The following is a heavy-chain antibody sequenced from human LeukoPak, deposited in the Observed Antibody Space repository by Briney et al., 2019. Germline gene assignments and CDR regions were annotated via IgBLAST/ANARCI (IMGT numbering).Heavy chain of an antibody. CDR2: IYYGGST. D-gene: IGHD6-13*01. J-gene: IGHJ4*02. V-gene: IGHV4-39*01. CDR3: ARHGAAAGTDD. CDR1: GGSISSSSYY. Sequence: HAATLSLTCTVSGGSISSSSYYWGWIRQPPGKGLEWIGSIYYGGSTYYNPSLKSRVTISVDTSKNQFSLKLSSVTAADTAVYYCARHGAAAGTDDCGQGTLVTVSS.